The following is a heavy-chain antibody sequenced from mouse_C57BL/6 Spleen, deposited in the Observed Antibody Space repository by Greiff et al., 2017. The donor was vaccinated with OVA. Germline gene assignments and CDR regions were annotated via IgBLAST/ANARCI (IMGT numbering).Heavy chain of an antibody. CDR1: GYTFTDYY. CDR3: ARGGNFYDYEFYYAMDY. D-gene: IGHD2-4*01. J-gene: IGHJ4*01. CDR2: IYPGSGNT. Sequence: VQLQQSGAELVRPGASVKLSCKASGYTFTDYYINWVKQRPGQGLEWIARIYPGSGNTYYNEKFKGKATLTAEKSSSTAYMQLSSLTSEDSAVYFCARGGNFYDYEFYYAMDYWGQGTSVTVSS. V-gene: IGHV1-76*01.